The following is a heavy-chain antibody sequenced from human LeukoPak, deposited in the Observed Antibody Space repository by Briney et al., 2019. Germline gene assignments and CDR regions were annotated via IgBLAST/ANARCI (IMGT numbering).Heavy chain of an antibody. CDR1: GGSISSSN. D-gene: IGHD1-26*01. CDR2: ISGSGGST. V-gene: IGHV3-23*01. Sequence: PSETLSLTCAVSGGSISSSNWWSWVRQAPGKGLEWVSSISGSGGSTDYADSVKGRFTVSRDNSKNTLYLQMNSLRAEDTAVYYCAKHVLVGTTGGSDYWGQGTLVTVSS. CDR3: AKHVLVGTTGGSDY. J-gene: IGHJ4*02.